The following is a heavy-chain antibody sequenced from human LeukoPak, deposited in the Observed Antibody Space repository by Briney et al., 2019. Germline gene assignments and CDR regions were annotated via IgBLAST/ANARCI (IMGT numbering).Heavy chain of an antibody. J-gene: IGHJ4*02. CDR2: INHSGST. CDR3: ARGSGYYDSSGYSFDY. CDR1: GGSFSGYY. D-gene: IGHD3-22*01. V-gene: IGHV4-34*01. Sequence: SETLSLTCAVYGGSFSGYYWSWIRQTPGKGLEWIGEINHSGSTKYNPSLKSRVTISADTSKNQISLKLSSVTAADTAVYYCARGSGYYDSSGYSFDYWGQGTLVTVSS.